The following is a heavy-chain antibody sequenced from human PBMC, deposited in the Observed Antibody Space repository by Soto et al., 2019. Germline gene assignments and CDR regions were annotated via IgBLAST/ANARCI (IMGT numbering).Heavy chain of an antibody. CDR1: GYTFTSYG. CDR3: AREVRVPASIYYNYSLDG. Sequence: QVQLVQSGAEVKKPGASVKVSCKASGYTFTSYGISWVRQAPGQGLESMGWISAYNGNTNYAQKLQGRVTMTTDTATRTGYMELRSPRADDTAVYYCAREVRVPASIYYNYSLDGWGRGTTVPVSS. J-gene: IGHJ6*02. V-gene: IGHV1-18*01. CDR2: ISAYNGNT. D-gene: IGHD2-2*01.